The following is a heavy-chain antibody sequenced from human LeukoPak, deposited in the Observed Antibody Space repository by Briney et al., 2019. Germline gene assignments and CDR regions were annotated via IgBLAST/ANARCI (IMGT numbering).Heavy chain of an antibody. D-gene: IGHD6-13*01. CDR2: INAGNGNT. Sequence: ASVKVSCKASGYTFTSYAMHWVRQAPGQRLEWMGYINAGNGNTKYSQKFQGRVIITRDTSASTAYMELSSLRSEDTAVYYCAREWHDSISWYWDYWGQGTLVTVSS. J-gene: IGHJ4*02. CDR1: GYTFTSYA. CDR3: AREWHDSISWYWDY. V-gene: IGHV1-3*01.